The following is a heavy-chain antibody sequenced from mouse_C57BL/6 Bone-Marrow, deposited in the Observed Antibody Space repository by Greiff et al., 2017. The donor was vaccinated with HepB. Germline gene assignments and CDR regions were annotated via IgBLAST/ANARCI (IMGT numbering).Heavy chain of an antibody. J-gene: IGHJ2*01. CDR3: ARHYYGSSYFDY. Sequence: EVKVVESGGGLVKPGGSLKLSCAASGFTFSDYGMHWVRQAPEKGLEWVAYISSGSSTIYYADTVKGRFTISRDNAKNTLFLQMTSLRSEDTVMYYCARHYYGSSYFDYWGQGTTLTVSS. CDR2: ISSGSSTI. D-gene: IGHD1-1*01. CDR1: GFTFSDYG. V-gene: IGHV5-17*01.